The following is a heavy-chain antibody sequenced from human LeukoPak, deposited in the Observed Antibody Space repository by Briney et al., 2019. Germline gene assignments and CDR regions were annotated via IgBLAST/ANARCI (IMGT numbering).Heavy chain of an antibody. CDR3: AKRADYGGNSYDY. CDR2: INSDGSST. D-gene: IGHD4-23*01. J-gene: IGHJ4*02. Sequence: PGGSLRLPCAASGFTFSSYWMHWVRQAPGKGLVWVSRINSDGSSTSYADSVKGRFTISRDNAKNTLYLQMNSLRAEDTAVYYCAKRADYGGNSYDYWGQGTLVTVSS. V-gene: IGHV3-74*01. CDR1: GFTFSSYW.